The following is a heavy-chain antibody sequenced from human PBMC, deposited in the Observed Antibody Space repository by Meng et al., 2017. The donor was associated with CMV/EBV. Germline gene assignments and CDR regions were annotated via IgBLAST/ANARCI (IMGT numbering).Heavy chain of an antibody. CDR2: INHSGST. V-gene: IGHV4-34*01. D-gene: IGHD2-15*01. CDR3: ASSLTYPDY. CDR1: GGSFSGYY. Sequence: QVQAQQWGAGLLKPSVTCSLTCACYGGSFSGYYWSWIRQPPGKGLEWIGEINHSGSTNYNPSLKSRVTISVDTSKNQFSLKLSSVTAADTAVYYCASSLTYPDYWGQGTLVTVSS. J-gene: IGHJ4*02.